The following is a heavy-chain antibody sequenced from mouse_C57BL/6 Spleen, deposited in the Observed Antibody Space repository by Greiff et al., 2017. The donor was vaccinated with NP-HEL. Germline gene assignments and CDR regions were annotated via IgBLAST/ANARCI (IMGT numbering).Heavy chain of an antibody. V-gene: IGHV5-16*01. CDR1: GFTFSDYY. Sequence: EVQLVESEGGLVQPGSSMKLSCTASGFTFSDYYMAWVRQVPEKGLEWVANINYDGSSTYYLDSLKSRFIISRDNAKNILYLQMSSLKSEDTATYYCARGGENYDYDGDYFDYWGQGTTLTVSS. J-gene: IGHJ2*01. D-gene: IGHD2-4*01. CDR3: ARGGENYDYDGDYFDY. CDR2: INYDGSST.